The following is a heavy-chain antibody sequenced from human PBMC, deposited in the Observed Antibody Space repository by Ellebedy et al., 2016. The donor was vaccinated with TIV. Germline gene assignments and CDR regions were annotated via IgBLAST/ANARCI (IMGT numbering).Heavy chain of an antibody. D-gene: IGHD2-2*01. CDR2: INHSGST. CDR1: GGSFSGYY. Sequence: SETLSLTFAVYGGSFSGYYWSWIRQPPGKGLEWIGEINHSGSTNYNPSLKSRVTISVDTSKNQFSLKLSSVTAADTAVYYCASSEGYCSSTSCYSNWFDPWGQGTLVTVSS. J-gene: IGHJ5*02. V-gene: IGHV4-34*01. CDR3: ASSEGYCSSTSCYSNWFDP.